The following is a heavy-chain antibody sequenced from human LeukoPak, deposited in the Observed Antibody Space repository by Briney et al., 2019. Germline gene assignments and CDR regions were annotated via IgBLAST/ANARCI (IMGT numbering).Heavy chain of an antibody. CDR3: ARLPYSSRWYSDS. CDR1: GGSVSSSSYY. V-gene: IGHV4-39*01. CDR2: IYYSGST. Sequence: PSETLTLTCTASGGSVSSSSYYWGWIPQPPGKGLEWIGSIYYSGSTYYNPSLKSRVTISVDTSKNQFSLKLSSVTAADTAVYHCARLPYSSRWYSDSWGQGTLVTVSS. D-gene: IGHD6-13*01. J-gene: IGHJ4*02.